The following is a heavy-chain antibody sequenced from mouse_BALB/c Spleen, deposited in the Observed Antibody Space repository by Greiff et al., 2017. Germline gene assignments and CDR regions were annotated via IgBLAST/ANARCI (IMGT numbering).Heavy chain of an antibody. CDR2: INPSNGRT. CDR1: GYTFTSYW. J-gene: IGHJ2*01. V-gene: IGHV1S81*02. CDR3: ARTTMITFDY. Sequence: QVQLQQPGAELVKPGASVKLSCKASGYTFTSYWMHWVKQRPGQGLEWIGEINPSNGRTNYNEKFKSKATLTVDKSSSTAYMQLSSLTSEDSAVYYCARTTMITFDYWGQGTTLTVSS. D-gene: IGHD2-4*01.